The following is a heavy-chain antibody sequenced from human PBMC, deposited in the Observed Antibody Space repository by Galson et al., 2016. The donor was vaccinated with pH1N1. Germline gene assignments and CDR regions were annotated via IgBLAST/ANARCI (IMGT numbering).Heavy chain of an antibody. Sequence: RLSCAASGFAFDDFAMHWVRHVPGKGLEWVSGISWKSNSIGYADSVKGRFTISRDSAKKSLFLQMNSLRVEDTALYYCAKGAGRYYFGSGRFNYWGQGTQVTVSS. V-gene: IGHV3-9*01. CDR1: GFAFDDFA. CDR3: AKGAGRYYFGSGRFNY. CDR2: ISWKSNSI. J-gene: IGHJ4*02. D-gene: IGHD3-10*01.